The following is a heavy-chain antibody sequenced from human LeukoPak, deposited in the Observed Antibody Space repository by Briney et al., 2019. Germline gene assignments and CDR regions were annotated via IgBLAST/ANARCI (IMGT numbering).Heavy chain of an antibody. CDR2: IIPIFGTA. V-gene: IGHV1-69*06. D-gene: IGHD3-22*01. J-gene: IGHJ4*02. CDR3: ARAPCYYDSSGYYRY. Sequence: ASVKVSCKASGGTFSSYAISWVRQAPGQGLEWMGGIIPIFGTANYAQKFQGRVTITADKSTSTAYMELSSLRSEDTAVYYCARAPCYYDSSGYYRYWGQGTLVTVSS. CDR1: GGTFSSYA.